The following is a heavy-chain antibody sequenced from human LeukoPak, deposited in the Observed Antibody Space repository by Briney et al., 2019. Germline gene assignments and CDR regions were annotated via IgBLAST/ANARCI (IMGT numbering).Heavy chain of an antibody. CDR1: GGSISSGGYS. D-gene: IGHD3-22*01. V-gene: IGHV4-30-2*01. CDR3: ARGGNYYDSSGYYFDY. CDR2: IYHSGST. J-gene: IGHJ4*02. Sequence: SQTLSLTCTVSGGSISSGGYSWSWIRQPPGKGLEWIGYIYHSGSTYYNPSLKSRVTISVDRSKNQFSLKLSSVTAADTAVYYCARGGNYYDSSGYYFDYWGQGTLVTVSS.